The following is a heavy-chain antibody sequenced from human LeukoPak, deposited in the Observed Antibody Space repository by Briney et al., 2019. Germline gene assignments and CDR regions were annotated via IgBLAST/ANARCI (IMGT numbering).Heavy chain of an antibody. J-gene: IGHJ4*02. V-gene: IGHV3-7*01. CDR2: IKPDGDTT. Sequence: GGSLGLSCTASGFSFNTYWMTWVRQAPGKGLEWVANIKPDGDTTNYLDSVKGRFTISRDNAKSSLHLQMNGLTAEDTAVYYCSRGPSTTLTTFWGQGTMVTVSS. D-gene: IGHD4-17*01. CDR3: SRGPSTTLTTF. CDR1: GFSFNTYW.